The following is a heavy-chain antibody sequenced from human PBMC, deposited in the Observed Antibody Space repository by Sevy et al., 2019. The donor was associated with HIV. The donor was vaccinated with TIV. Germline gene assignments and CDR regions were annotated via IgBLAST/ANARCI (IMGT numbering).Heavy chain of an antibody. V-gene: IGHV3-7*03. CDR1: GFTFSSYW. Sequence: GGSLRLSCAASGFTFSSYWMSWVRQAPGKGLEWVANIKQAGSQKYYVDSVKGRFTISRDNAKNSLYLQMNSLRAEDTAVYYCARDGYSSSWYPSPNDYWGQGTLVTVSS. CDR3: ARDGYSSSWYPSPNDY. D-gene: IGHD6-13*01. CDR2: IKQAGSQK. J-gene: IGHJ4*02.